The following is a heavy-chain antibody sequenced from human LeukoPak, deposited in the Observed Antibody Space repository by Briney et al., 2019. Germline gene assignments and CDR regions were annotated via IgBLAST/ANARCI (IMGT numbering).Heavy chain of an antibody. Sequence: GGSLRLSCAASGFTFSSYAMHWVRQAPGKGLEWVAVISYDGGNKYYADSVKGRFTISRDNSKNTLYLQMNSLRAEDTAVYYCARDGEYCSGGSCYPAYYFDYWGQGTLVTVSS. CDR1: GFTFSSYA. D-gene: IGHD2-15*01. J-gene: IGHJ4*02. CDR2: ISYDGGNK. V-gene: IGHV3-30-3*01. CDR3: ARDGEYCSGGSCYPAYYFDY.